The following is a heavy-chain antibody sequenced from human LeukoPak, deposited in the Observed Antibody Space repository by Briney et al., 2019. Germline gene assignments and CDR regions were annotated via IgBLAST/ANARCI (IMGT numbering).Heavy chain of an antibody. Sequence: SETLSLTCTVSGYSISSGYYWGWIRQPPGKGLEWIGSIYHSGSTYYNPSLKSRVTISVDTSKNQFSLKLRSVTAADTAVYYCAREGYYDSSGLFYLDPFDYWGQGTLVTVSS. D-gene: IGHD3-22*01. V-gene: IGHV4-38-2*02. CDR2: IYHSGST. CDR1: GYSISSGYY. CDR3: AREGYYDSSGLFYLDPFDY. J-gene: IGHJ4*02.